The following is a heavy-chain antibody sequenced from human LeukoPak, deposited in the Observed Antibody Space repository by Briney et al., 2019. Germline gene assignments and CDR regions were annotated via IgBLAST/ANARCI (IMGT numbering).Heavy chain of an antibody. V-gene: IGHV4-39*01. CDR3: ASHVPYYDSDFSAWGMDV. J-gene: IGHJ6*02. CDR2: IYYSGST. D-gene: IGHD3-16*01. Sequence: SETLSLTCTVSGGSISSSSYYWGWIRQPPGKGLEWIGSIYYSGSTYYNPSLKSRVTISVDTSKNQFSLKLSSVTAADTAVYYCASHVPYYDSDFSAWGMDVWGQGTTVTVSS. CDR1: GGSISSSSYY.